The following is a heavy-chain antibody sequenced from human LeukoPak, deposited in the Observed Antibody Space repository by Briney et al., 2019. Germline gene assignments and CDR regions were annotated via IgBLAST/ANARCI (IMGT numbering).Heavy chain of an antibody. CDR3: ARDEVMGEHCSGGSCYYYYYYYMDV. D-gene: IGHD2-15*01. CDR1: GFTFSSYL. J-gene: IGHJ6*03. CDR2: IKQDGSEK. V-gene: IGHV3-7*01. Sequence: GGSLRLSCAASGFTFSSYLMSWLRQAPGKGLEWVANIKQDGSEKYHVDSVKGRFSIYRDNAKTSLYLQMNSLRAENTAVYYCARDEVMGEHCSGGSCYYYYYYYMDVWGKGTTVTVSS.